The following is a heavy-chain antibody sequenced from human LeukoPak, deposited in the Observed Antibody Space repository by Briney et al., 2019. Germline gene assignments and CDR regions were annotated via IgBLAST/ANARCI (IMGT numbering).Heavy chain of an antibody. CDR3: VRDMTTATTCYLQH. Sequence: GGSLRLSCAASGFTFSSYSMNWVRQAPGKGLEWVSSISSSSSYIYYADSVKGRFTISRDNAKNSLYVQMNSLRAGDTAVCYCVRDMTTATTCYLQHWGQGTLVTVSS. CDR1: GFTFSSYS. V-gene: IGHV3-21*01. CDR2: ISSSSSYI. J-gene: IGHJ1*01. D-gene: IGHD4-17*01.